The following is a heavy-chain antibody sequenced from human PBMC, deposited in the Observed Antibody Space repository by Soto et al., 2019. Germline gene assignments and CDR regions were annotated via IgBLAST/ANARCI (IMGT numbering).Heavy chain of an antibody. D-gene: IGHD3-3*01. J-gene: IGHJ6*02. V-gene: IGHV1-69*01. CDR2: VIPYFGTA. CDR3: ARVRISFRRRAGHYYEDGMDV. CDR1: GGTFSTYS. Sequence: EQLVQSGAEVKKPGSSVKVSCEASGGTFSTYSISWVRQAPGHGLEWMGEVIPYFGTAHHAQKFQGRVTLTVDASTSTAYKELRSLRSEDTALSSCARVRISFRRRAGHYYEDGMDVWGQGTRVTVSS.